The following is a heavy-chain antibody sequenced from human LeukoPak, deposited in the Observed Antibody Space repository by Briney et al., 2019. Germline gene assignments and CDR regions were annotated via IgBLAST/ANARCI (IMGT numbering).Heavy chain of an antibody. J-gene: IGHJ3*02. V-gene: IGHV3-23*01. CDR3: AKDASTMVRGVIIKVAAFDI. CDR1: GFTFSNYA. CDR2: ISGSGGST. D-gene: IGHD3-10*01. Sequence: GGSLRLSCAASGFTFSNYAVMWFGQAPGKGLEWVSAISGSGGSTYYADSVKGRFTISRDNSKNTLYLQMNSLRAEDTAVYYCAKDASTMVRGVIIKVAAFDIWGQGTMVTVSS.